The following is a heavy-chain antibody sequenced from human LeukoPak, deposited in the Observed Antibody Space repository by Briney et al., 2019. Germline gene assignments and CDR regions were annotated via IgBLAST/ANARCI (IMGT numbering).Heavy chain of an antibody. CDR3: ARDSALATTAPMGGP. CDR2: ISAYNGDT. V-gene: IGHV1-18*01. J-gene: IGHJ5*02. D-gene: IGHD1-1*01. CDR1: GYTFTSYG. Sequence: ASVKVCCKASGYTFTSYGISWVRQAPGQGLEWMGWISAYNGDTNYAQNLQGRLTMTTDTSTSTAYMELRSLRSDDTAVYYCARDSALATTAPMGGPWGQGTLVTVSS.